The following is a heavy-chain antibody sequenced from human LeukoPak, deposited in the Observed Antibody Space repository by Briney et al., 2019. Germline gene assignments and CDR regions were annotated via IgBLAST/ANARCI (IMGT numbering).Heavy chain of an antibody. V-gene: IGHV3-21*01. J-gene: IGHJ4*02. CDR3: ARIMGGYYGSGSYYPPPFFDY. CDR2: ISSSSSYI. CDR1: GFTFSSYS. D-gene: IGHD3-10*01. Sequence: GGSLRLSSAASGFTFSSYSMNWVRQAPGKGLEWVSSISSSSSYIYYADSVKGRFTISRDNAKNSLYLQMNSLRAEDTAVYYCARIMGGYYGSGSYYPPPFFDYWGQGTLVTVSS.